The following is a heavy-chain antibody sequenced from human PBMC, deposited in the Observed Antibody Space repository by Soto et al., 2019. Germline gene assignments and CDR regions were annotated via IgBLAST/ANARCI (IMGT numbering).Heavy chain of an antibody. Sequence: SGPTLVNPTETLTLTCTVSGFSLSNARMGVSWIRQPPGKALEWLAHIFSNDERSYSTSLKSRLTISKDTSKSQVVLTMTNMDPVDTATYYCARIGLKTGTTSRYYFDYWGQGTLVTVSS. V-gene: IGHV2-26*01. D-gene: IGHD1-7*01. CDR3: ARIGLKTGTTSRYYFDY. J-gene: IGHJ4*02. CDR1: GFSLSNARMG. CDR2: IFSNDER.